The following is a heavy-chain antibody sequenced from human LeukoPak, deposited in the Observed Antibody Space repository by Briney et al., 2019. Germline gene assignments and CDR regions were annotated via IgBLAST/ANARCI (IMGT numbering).Heavy chain of an antibody. CDR3: ARVRSEDDSGYDSTGFDY. V-gene: IGHV4-34*01. CDR1: GGSFRGYY. D-gene: IGHD5-12*01. CDR2: IKDSGST. J-gene: IGHJ4*02. Sequence: SETLSLTCAVYGGSFRGYYWSWIRQPPGKGLERSGEIKDSGSTNYNPSLKSRVTISVDTSKNQFSLKLSSVTAADTAVDYCARVRSEDDSGYDSTGFDYWGQGTLVTVSS.